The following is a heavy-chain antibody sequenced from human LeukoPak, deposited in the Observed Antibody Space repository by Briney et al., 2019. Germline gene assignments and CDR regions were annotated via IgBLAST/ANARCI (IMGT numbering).Heavy chain of an antibody. CDR3: AKDFQQWFGKWTFDY. V-gene: IGHV3-23*01. J-gene: IGHJ4*02. Sequence: GGSLRLSCAASRFTFSSYAMTWVRQAPGKGLEWVSAISGSGGSTYYADSVKGRFTISRDNSKNTLYLLMNSLRAEDTAVYYCAKDFQQWFGKWTFDYWGQGTLVTVSS. CDR2: ISGSGGST. D-gene: IGHD3-10*01. CDR1: RFTFSSYA.